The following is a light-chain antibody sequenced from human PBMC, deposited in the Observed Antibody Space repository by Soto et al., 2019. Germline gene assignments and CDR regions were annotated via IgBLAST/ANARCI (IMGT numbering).Light chain of an antibody. CDR2: DAS. Sequence: DIQMSQPPSSLSATLGDRVTITCRASRAIGKYLAWYQQQPGKVPKLLLYDASYFQSGVLPRCSSSESGTDFTPNTSDLRHADFVTYYCRQRFSIPFTFGPGAKVDIK. V-gene: IGKV1-39*01. CDR1: RAIGKY. J-gene: IGKJ3*01. CDR3: RQRFSIPFT.